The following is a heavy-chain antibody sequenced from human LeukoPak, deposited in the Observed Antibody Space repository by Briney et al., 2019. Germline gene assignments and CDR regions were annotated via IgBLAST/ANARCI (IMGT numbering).Heavy chain of an antibody. V-gene: IGHV4-59*11. CDR1: GGSISSHY. D-gene: IGHD7-27*01. J-gene: IGHJ5*02. Sequence: NPSETLSLTCTVSGGSISSHYWSWIRQPPGKGLEWIGYIYYSGSTNYNPSPKSRVTISVDTSKNQFSLRLSSVTAADTAVYYCAREQGNWGWVNWFDPWGQGTLVTVSS. CDR2: IYYSGST. CDR3: AREQGNWGWVNWFDP.